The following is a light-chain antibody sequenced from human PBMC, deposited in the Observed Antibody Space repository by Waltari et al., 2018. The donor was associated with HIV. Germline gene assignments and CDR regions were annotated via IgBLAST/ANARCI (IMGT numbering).Light chain of an antibody. CDR3: AAWDDSLSGPV. J-gene: IGLJ2*01. CDR2: NNN. Sequence: QSVLTQPPSASGTPGQRVTISCSGGSSNIGSNIVNWYQQLPGTAPKLLIYNNNQRPSGVPDRFSGSKSGTSASLAISGLQSEDEADYYCAAWDDSLSGPVFGGGTKLTVL. CDR1: SSNIGSNI. V-gene: IGLV1-44*01.